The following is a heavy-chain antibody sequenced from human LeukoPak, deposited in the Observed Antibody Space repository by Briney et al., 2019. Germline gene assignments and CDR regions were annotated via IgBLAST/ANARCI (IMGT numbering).Heavy chain of an antibody. V-gene: IGHV4-31*03. D-gene: IGHD3-10*01. J-gene: IGHJ6*03. CDR2: IYYSGST. CDR3: AREGGFRELLGYYYYMDV. Sequence: PSETLSLTCTVSGGSISSGGYYWSWTRQHPGKGLEWIGYIYYSGSTYYNPSLKSRVTISVDTSKNQFSLKLSSVTAADTAVYYCAREGGFRELLGYYYYMDVWGKGTTVTVSS. CDR1: GGSISSGGYY.